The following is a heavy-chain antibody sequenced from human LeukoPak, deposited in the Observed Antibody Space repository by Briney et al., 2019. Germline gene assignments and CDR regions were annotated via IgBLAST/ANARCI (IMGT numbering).Heavy chain of an antibody. D-gene: IGHD5-18*01. CDR2: INHSGST. Sequence: SETLSLTCAVYGGSFSGYYWSWIRQPPGKGLEWIGEINHSGSTNYNPSLKSRVTISVDTSKNQFSLKLSSVTAADTAVYYCARAQLWFRYAFDIWGQGTMVTDSS. V-gene: IGHV4-34*01. J-gene: IGHJ3*02. CDR1: GGSFSGYY. CDR3: ARAQLWFRYAFDI.